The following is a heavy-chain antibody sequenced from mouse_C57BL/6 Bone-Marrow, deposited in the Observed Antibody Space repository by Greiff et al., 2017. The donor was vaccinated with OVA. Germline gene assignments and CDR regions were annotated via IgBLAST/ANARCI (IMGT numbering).Heavy chain of an antibody. CDR1: GYTFTSYW. CDR3: RGSHWYFDV. J-gene: IGHJ1*03. CDR2: IHPNSGST. V-gene: IGHV1-64*01. D-gene: IGHD1-1*02. Sequence: QVQLKQPGAELVKPGASVKLSCKASGYTFTSYWMHWVKQRPGQGLEWIGMIHPNSGSTNYNEKFKSKATLTVDKSSSTVYMQLSSLTSEDSAVYYCRGSHWYFDVWGTGTTVTVSS.